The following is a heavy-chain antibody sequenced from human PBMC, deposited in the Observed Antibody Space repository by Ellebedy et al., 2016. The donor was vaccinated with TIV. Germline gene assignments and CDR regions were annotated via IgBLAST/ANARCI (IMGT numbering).Heavy chain of an antibody. V-gene: IGHV1-24*01. Sequence: GESLKISCAASGFTFSSYGMHWVRQAPGKGLEWMGGFDPEDGETIYAQIFQGRVTMTEDTSTDTAYMELSSLRSEDTAVYYCATRRDLLVHNWFDPWGQGTLVTVSS. J-gene: IGHJ5*02. CDR1: GFTFSSYG. D-gene: IGHD6-13*01. CDR2: FDPEDGET. CDR3: ATRRDLLVHNWFDP.